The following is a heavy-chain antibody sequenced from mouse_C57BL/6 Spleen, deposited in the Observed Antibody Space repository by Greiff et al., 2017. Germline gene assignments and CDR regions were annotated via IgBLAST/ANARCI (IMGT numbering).Heavy chain of an antibody. CDR3: AKLQYYGSSPDY. J-gene: IGHJ2*01. CDR1: GYTFTTYW. CDR2: IDPSDSET. D-gene: IGHD1-1*01. Sequence: QVQLKQPGAELVRPGSSVKLSCKASGYTFTTYWMHWVKQRPIQGLEWIGNIDPSDSETHYNQKFKDKATLTVDKSSNTAYLRLSSLTSVNSAFYFGAKLQYYGSSPDYWGKGTTLTVSS. V-gene: IGHV1-52*01.